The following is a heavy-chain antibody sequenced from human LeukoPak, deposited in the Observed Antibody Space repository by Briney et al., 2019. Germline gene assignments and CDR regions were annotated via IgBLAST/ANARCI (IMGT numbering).Heavy chain of an antibody. V-gene: IGHV3-48*03. D-gene: IGHD3-10*02. CDR2: ISSGSTI. CDR1: GFTFSSCE. Sequence: GGSLRLSCAASGFTFSSCEMIWVRPAPGKGLEWVSYISSGSTIYYADSVKGRFTISRDNAKNSLYLQMNSLRAEDTAVYYCAELGITMIGGVWGKGTTVTISS. J-gene: IGHJ6*04. CDR3: AELGITMIGGV.